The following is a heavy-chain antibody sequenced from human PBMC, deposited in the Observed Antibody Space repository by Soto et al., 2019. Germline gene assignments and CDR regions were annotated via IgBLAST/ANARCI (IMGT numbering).Heavy chain of an antibody. CDR2: INPNSGGT. CDR3: ARDLVTIFGVVITRGYYYYGMDV. V-gene: IGHV1-2*02. D-gene: IGHD3-3*01. CDR1: GYTFTGYY. Sequence: ASVKVSCKXSGYTFTGYYMHWVGQAPGQGLEWMGWINPNSGGTNYAQKFQGRVTMTRDTSISTAYMELSRLRSDDTAVYYCARDLVTIFGVVITRGYYYYGMDVGGQGTTVTGS. J-gene: IGHJ6*02.